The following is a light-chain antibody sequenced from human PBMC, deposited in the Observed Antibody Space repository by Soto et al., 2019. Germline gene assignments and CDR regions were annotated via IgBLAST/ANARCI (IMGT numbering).Light chain of an antibody. J-gene: IGKJ2*01. CDR3: QQRSNWPYT. CDR2: DAS. CDR1: QSVDSY. Sequence: EIVLTQSPATLSLSPGEGATLSCRASQSVDSYLAWYQQKPGQAPRLLIYDASNRATGIPARFSGSGSWTDFTLTISSLEPEDFAVYYCQQRSNWPYTFGQGTKLEIK. V-gene: IGKV3-11*01.